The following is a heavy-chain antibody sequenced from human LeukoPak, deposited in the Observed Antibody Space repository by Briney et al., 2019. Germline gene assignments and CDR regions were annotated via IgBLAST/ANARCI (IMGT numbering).Heavy chain of an antibody. V-gene: IGHV5-51*01. D-gene: IGHD2-2*01. J-gene: IGHJ4*02. Sequence: GESLKISCKGSGYSFTSYWIGWVRQMPGKGLECMGIIYPGDSDTRYSPSFQGQVTISADKSISTAHLQWSSLKASDTAMYYCARRSGQYQLLSGCDYWGQGTLVTVSS. CDR3: ARRSGQYQLLSGCDY. CDR1: GYSFTSYW. CDR2: IYPGDSDT.